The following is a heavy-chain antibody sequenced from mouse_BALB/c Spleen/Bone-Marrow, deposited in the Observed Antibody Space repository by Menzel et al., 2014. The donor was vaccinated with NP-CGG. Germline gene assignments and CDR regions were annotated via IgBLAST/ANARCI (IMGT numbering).Heavy chain of an antibody. CDR2: ILPGSGNT. CDR3: TRQGFAC. V-gene: IGHV1-9*01. Sequence: QVQLKQSGPELTKPGASVKISCKATGYTFSSYWIEWVKQRPGHGLEWIGEILPGSGNTHYSEKFKGKATFTADTSSNTAYMQLSSLTSEDSAVYYCTRQGFACWGQGTLVTVSA. J-gene: IGHJ3*01. CDR1: GYTFSSYW.